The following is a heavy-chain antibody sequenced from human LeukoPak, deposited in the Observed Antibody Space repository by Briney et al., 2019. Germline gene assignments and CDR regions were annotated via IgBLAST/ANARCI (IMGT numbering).Heavy chain of an antibody. CDR2: INPSGDST. D-gene: IGHD5-18*01. Sequence: ASVKVSCKASGYTFTGYYMHWVRQAPGQGLEWMGVINPSGDSTDYAQRFQGRVTITRDTSTSTVYMELSSLRSEDTAVYYCVRSSYGLNPDYWGQGTLVTVSS. CDR3: VRSSYGLNPDY. V-gene: IGHV1-46*01. CDR1: GYTFTGYY. J-gene: IGHJ4*02.